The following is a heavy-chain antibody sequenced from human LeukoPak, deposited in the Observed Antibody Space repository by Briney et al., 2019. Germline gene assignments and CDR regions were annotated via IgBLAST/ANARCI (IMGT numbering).Heavy chain of an antibody. CDR1: GGSISSSSYY. J-gene: IGHJ4*02. CDR2: IYYSGST. CDR3: ARHPLTTVYCPFDY. Sequence: PSETLSLTCTVSGGSISSSSYYWGWIRQPPGKGLEWIGSIYYSGSTYYNPSLKSRVTISVDTSKNQFSLKLSSVTAADTAVYYCARHPLTTVYCPFDYWGQGTLITVSS. D-gene: IGHD4-17*01. V-gene: IGHV4-39*01.